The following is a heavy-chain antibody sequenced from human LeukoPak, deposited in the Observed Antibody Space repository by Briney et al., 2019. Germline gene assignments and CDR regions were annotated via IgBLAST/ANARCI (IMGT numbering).Heavy chain of an antibody. CDR1: GGSFSGYY. Sequence: SETLSLTCAVYGGSFSGYYWSWIRQPPGKGLEWIGEINHSGSTNYNPSLKSRVTISVDTSKNQFSLKLSSVTAADTAVYYCARRLEIQLGFDYWGQGTLVTVPS. CDR3: ARRLEIQLGFDY. D-gene: IGHD5-18*01. CDR2: INHSGST. V-gene: IGHV4-34*01. J-gene: IGHJ4*02.